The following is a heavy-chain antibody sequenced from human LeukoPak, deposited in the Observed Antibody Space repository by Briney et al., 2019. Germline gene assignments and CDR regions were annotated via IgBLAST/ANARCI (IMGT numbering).Heavy chain of an antibody. Sequence: ASVTVSFKASGYTFTCYYMHWVRQAPGQGLEWMGWSNPNSGGTNYAQKFQGRVTMTRDTSISTAYMELSRLRSDDTAVYYCARDPRPAAIHYYYYGMDVWGQGTTVTVSS. D-gene: IGHD2-2*01. V-gene: IGHV1-2*02. CDR3: ARDPRPAAIHYYYYGMDV. CDR1: GYTFTCYY. J-gene: IGHJ6*02. CDR2: SNPNSGGT.